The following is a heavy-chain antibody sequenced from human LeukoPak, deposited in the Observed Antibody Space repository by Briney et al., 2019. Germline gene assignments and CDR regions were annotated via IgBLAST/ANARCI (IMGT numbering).Heavy chain of an antibody. Sequence: GGSLRLSCAASEFTFSNFWMSWVRQAPGKWLEWVANTNTDGSEKYYVDSVKGRVTISRDNAMNFLYLQLNSLRVDDTAVYYCARDSGSCRGCAFDIWGQGTVVTVSS. CDR1: EFTFSNFW. D-gene: IGHD1-26*01. J-gene: IGHJ3*02. CDR2: TNTDGSEK. V-gene: IGHV3-7*01. CDR3: ARDSGSCRGCAFDI.